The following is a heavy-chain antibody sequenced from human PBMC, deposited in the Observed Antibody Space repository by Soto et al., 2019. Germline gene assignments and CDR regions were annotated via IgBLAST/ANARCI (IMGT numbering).Heavy chain of an antibody. CDR1: GYTFTSYY. CDR3: AAGDYHDTSGYSSDH. D-gene: IGHD3-3*01. V-gene: IGHV1-46*01. J-gene: IGHJ4*02. CDR2: INPSGGST. Sequence: ASVKVSCKASGYTFTSYYMHWVRQAPGQGLEWMGIINPSGGSTSYAQKFQGRVTMTRDTSTSTVYMELSSLRSEDTAVYYCAAGDYHDTSGYSSDHWGQGTLVTVSS.